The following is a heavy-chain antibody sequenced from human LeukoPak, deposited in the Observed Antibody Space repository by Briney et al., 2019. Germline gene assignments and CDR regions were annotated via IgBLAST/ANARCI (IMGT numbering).Heavy chain of an antibody. CDR2: INHSGST. Sequence: PSETLSLTCAVYGGSFSGYYWSWIRQPPGKGLEWIGEINHSGSTNYNPSLKSRVTISVGTSKNQFSLKLSSVTAADTAVYYCARRFDFWSGYYPTFDYWGQGTLVTVSS. CDR1: GGSFSGYY. J-gene: IGHJ4*02. V-gene: IGHV4-34*01. CDR3: ARRFDFWSGYYPTFDY. D-gene: IGHD3-3*01.